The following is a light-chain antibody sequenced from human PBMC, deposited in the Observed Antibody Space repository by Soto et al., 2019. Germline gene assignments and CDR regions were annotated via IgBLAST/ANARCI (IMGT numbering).Light chain of an antibody. V-gene: IGKV3-20*01. CDR1: QSVSSSY. Sequence: EIVLTQSPGTLSLSPGERANLSCRASQSVSSSYLAWYQQKPGQAPRLLFYGASSRATGIPDRFGGSGSGTDFTLTISRLEPEDFAVYYCQQYGSSPPFTFGQGTKVDIK. CDR2: GAS. CDR3: QQYGSSPPFT. J-gene: IGKJ1*01.